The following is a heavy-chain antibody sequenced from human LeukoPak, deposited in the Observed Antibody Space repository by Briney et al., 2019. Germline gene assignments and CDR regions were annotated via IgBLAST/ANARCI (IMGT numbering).Heavy chain of an antibody. Sequence: GGSLRLSCAASGFTFTTYNMNWVRQAPGKGLEWVSSISSTGNYVHYADSVKGRFTISRDNAKHSVFLQMNGLRADDMAVYYCTRVEYYDDVWRRDPKRMYYFDHWAREPWSASPQ. CDR1: GFTFTTYN. CDR2: ISSTGNYV. D-gene: IGHD3-16*01. J-gene: IGHJ4*02. V-gene: IGHV3-21*01. CDR3: TRVEYYDDVWRRDPKRMYYFDH.